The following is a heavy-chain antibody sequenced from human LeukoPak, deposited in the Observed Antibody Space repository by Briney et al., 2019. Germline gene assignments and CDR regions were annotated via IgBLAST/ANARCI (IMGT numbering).Heavy chain of an antibody. J-gene: IGHJ1*01. CDR1: GDSVSRSDSY. Sequence: SETLSLTXTLFGDSVSRSDSYWDWIRQPPGKGLEWIGAIYYSGRTYYSPSLKSRVTLSVDMSNNQFSLTLSSVTAADTALYFCARRRYYDSSGYLEWGQGTLVTVSS. V-gene: IGHV4-39*01. CDR2: IYYSGRT. D-gene: IGHD3-22*01. CDR3: ARRRYYDSSGYLE.